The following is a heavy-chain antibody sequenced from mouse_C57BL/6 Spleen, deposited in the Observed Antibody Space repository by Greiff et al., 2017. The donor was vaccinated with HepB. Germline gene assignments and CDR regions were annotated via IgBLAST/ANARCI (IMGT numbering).Heavy chain of an antibody. CDR2: IDPEDGET. Sequence: DVQLVESGAELVKPGASVKLSCTASGFNIKDYYMHWVKQRTEQGLEWIGRIDPEDGETKYAPKFQGKATITADTSSNTAYLQLSSLTSEDTAVYYCAFYYGSSYFDYWGQGTTLTVSS. J-gene: IGHJ2*01. CDR3: AFYYGSSYFDY. CDR1: GFNIKDYY. V-gene: IGHV14-2*01. D-gene: IGHD1-1*01.